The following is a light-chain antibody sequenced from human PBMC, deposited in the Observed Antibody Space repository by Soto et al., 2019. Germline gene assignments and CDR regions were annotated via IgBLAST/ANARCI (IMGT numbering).Light chain of an antibody. CDR2: ENN. Sequence: QAVVTQPPSVSAAPGQRVTISCTGSSSNIGAGYEAHWYQQVPGTAPKLLIYENNNRPSGVPDRFSGSKSGTSASLATTGLQAEDEAEYYCQSYDSSLSGYVFGTGTKLTVL. CDR1: SSNIGAGYE. V-gene: IGLV1-40*01. J-gene: IGLJ1*01. CDR3: QSYDSSLSGYV.